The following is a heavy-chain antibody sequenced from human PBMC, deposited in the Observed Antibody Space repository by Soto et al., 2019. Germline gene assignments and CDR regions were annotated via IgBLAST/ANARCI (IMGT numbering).Heavy chain of an antibody. CDR3: AKDWRPLEWLFLLDY. CDR2: ISYDGSNK. Sequence: PGGSLRLSCAASGFTFSSYGMHWVRQAPGKGLEWVAVISYDGSNKYYADSVKGRFTISRDNSKNTLYLQMNSLRAEDTAVYYCAKDWRPLEWLFLLDYWGQGTLVTVSS. V-gene: IGHV3-30*18. D-gene: IGHD3-3*01. J-gene: IGHJ4*02. CDR1: GFTFSSYG.